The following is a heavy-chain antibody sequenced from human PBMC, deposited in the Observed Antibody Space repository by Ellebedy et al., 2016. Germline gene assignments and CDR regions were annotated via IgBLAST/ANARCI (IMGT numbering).Heavy chain of an antibody. CDR2: ISYDGTNK. D-gene: IGHD6-19*01. J-gene: IGHJ6*02. CDR3: AKDLRGWYARDGMDV. V-gene: IGHV3-30*18. CDR1: GFTFSSYG. Sequence: GESLKISXAASGFTFSSYGMHWVRQAPGKGLEWVAVISYDGTNKYYADSVKGRFTISRDNSRNTLYLQMNSLRPEDTAVYYCAKDLRGWYARDGMDVWGQGTTVTVSS.